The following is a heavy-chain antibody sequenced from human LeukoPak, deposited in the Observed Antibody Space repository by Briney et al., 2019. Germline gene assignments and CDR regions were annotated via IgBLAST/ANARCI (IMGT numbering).Heavy chain of an antibody. J-gene: IGHJ4*03. CDR3: AKWGDYDVLTGYYVSDY. D-gene: IGHD3-9*01. V-gene: IGHV3-23*01. CDR1: GFTFSNYA. CDR2: ITGGGSGI. Sequence: PGGSLRLSCAASGFTFSNYAMSWVRQAPGKGLEWVSAITGGGSGIYYADSMKSRFTISRDNSKNTLYLQINSLRAEDTAVYYCAKWGDYDVLTGYYVSDYWGQGTTVTVSS.